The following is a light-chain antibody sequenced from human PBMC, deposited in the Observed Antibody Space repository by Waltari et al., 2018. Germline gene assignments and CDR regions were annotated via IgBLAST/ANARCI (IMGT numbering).Light chain of an antibody. J-gene: IGKJ1*01. CDR3: QHRSDWPWT. V-gene: IGKV3-11*01. Sequence: EIVLTQSPATLSLSPGERATLSCRASKSISSHLAWYQQKPGQAPRLLVFDASNRATGIPARFSGAGSGTDFTLSITTLEPEDFAVYYCQHRSDWPWTFGQGTKVEFK. CDR2: DAS. CDR1: KSISSH.